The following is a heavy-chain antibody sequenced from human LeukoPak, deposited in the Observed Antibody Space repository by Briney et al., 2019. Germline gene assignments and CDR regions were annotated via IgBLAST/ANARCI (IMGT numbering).Heavy chain of an antibody. Sequence: GGSLRLSCAASGFTFINYWMTWVRQAPGKGLEWVSAISISGSKTYYADSVKGRFTISKDNAKNSLYLQMNSLRAEDTAVYYCARRYFDYWGQGILVTVSS. J-gene: IGHJ4*02. CDR1: GFTFINYW. CDR3: ARRYFDY. V-gene: IGHV3-21*04. CDR2: ISISGSKT.